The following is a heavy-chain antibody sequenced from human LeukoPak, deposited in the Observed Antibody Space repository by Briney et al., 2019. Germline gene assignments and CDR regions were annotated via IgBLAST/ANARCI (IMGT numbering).Heavy chain of an antibody. J-gene: IGHJ5*02. V-gene: IGHV4-34*01. Sequence: SETLSLTCAVYGGSFSGYYWSWIRQPPGKGLEWIGEINHSGSTNYNPSLKSRVTISVDTSKNQFSLKLSSVTAADTAVYYCARGHIYYDFWSGYFWFDPWGQGTLVTVSS. D-gene: IGHD3-3*01. CDR3: ARGHIYYDFWSGYFWFDP. CDR2: INHSGST. CDR1: GGSFSGYY.